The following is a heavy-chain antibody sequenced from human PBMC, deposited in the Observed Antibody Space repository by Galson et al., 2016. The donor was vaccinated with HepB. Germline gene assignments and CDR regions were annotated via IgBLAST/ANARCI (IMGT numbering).Heavy chain of an antibody. V-gene: IGHV4-31*03. CDR1: GGSIRSGGYF. CDR3: ARAELGLDS. J-gene: IGHJ4*02. Sequence: TLSLTCTVSGGSIRSGGYFWNWIRQFPGQGLEWIGYIYGGTTSYNPSLKSRVVISVDTSKNQFSLKLISVTAADTAIYYCARAELGLDSWGQGTLVTVSS. D-gene: IGHD7-27*01. CDR2: IYGGTT.